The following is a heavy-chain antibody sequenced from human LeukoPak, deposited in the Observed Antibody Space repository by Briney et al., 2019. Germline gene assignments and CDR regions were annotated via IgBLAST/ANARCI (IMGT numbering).Heavy chain of an antibody. CDR1: GVSISSSHYY. D-gene: IGHD2-2*01. V-gene: IGHV4-39*01. CDR3: ARLLIYCSSTSCHFDY. J-gene: IGHJ4*02. Sequence: PSETLSLTCTVSGVSISSSHYYWGWIRQPPGKGLEWIGRIYYSGITYYNPSLKSRVTISVDTSNNQFSLKLSSVTAADTAMYYCARLLIYCSSTSCHFDYWGQGTLVTVSS. CDR2: IYYSGIT.